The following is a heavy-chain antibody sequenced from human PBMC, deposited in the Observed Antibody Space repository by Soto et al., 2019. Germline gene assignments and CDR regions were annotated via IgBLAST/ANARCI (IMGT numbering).Heavy chain of an antibody. CDR1: GGTFSSYA. J-gene: IGHJ4*02. Sequence: QVQLVQSGAEVKKPGSSVKVSCKASGGTFSSYAFSWVRQAPGQGLEWMGGIIPVFGATNYAQTFQGRVTITADASTGTAYMELTTLRSEDTAVYYCAGSPEGSYALSQLVITTVAFYWGQGTLVTVSP. CDR2: IIPVFGAT. V-gene: IGHV1-69*01. CDR3: AGSPEGSYALSQLVITTVAFY. D-gene: IGHD3-22*01.